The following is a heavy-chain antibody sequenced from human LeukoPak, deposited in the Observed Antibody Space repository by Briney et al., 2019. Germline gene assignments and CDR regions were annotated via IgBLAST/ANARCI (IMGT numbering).Heavy chain of an antibody. Sequence: SGGSLRLSCAASGFTFSSYAMSWVRQAPGRGLGWASAISGSGGSTYYADSVKGRLTISRDNSKDTLYLQMNSLRAEDTAVYYCAKDVEYEWLRLPAAWGQGTLVTVSS. V-gene: IGHV3-23*01. J-gene: IGHJ4*02. CDR2: ISGSGGST. D-gene: IGHD5-12*01. CDR3: AKDVEYEWLRLPAA. CDR1: GFTFSSYA.